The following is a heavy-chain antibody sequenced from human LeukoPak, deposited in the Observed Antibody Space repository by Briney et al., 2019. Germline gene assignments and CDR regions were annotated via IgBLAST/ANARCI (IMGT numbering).Heavy chain of an antibody. CDR2: MSGSRGST. CDR3: AKGVGYCNGGSCQQFDY. V-gene: IGHV3-23*01. Sequence: GGSLRLSCAASGFTFSRYGMSWVRQAPGKGLEWVSGMSGSRGSTYDADSVKGRFTISRDNSENTLYLQMNSLRAEDTAVYYCAKGVGYCNGGSCQQFDYWGQGTLVTVSS. J-gene: IGHJ4*02. D-gene: IGHD2-15*01. CDR1: GFTFSRYG.